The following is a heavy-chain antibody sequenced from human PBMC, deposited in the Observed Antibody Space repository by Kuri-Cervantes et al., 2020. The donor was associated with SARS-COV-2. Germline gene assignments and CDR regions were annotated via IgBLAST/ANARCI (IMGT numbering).Heavy chain of an antibody. CDR1: GFTFSSYS. D-gene: IGHD3-22*01. Sequence: GGSLRLSCAASGFTFSSYSMNWVRQAPGKGLEWVSYISSSSSTIYYADSVKGRFTISRDNAKNSLYLQMNSLRDEDTAVYYCARDQGDDSNGYYSIQYYYYYGMDVWGQGTTVTVSS. CDR2: ISSSSSTI. J-gene: IGHJ6*02. CDR3: ARDQGDDSNGYYSIQYYYYYGMDV. V-gene: IGHV3-48*02.